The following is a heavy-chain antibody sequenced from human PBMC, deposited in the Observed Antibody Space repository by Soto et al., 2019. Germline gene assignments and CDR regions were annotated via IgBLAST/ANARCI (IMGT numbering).Heavy chain of an antibody. Sequence: QVTLKESGPVLVKPTETLTLTCTVSGFSLSNARMGVSWIRQPPGKALEWLAHMFSNDEKSYSTSLKSRLTSSKYTSKSQVVLTMTNMDPVDTATYFCARMTRTPVTTGLGLDYWGQGTLVTVSS. CDR1: GFSLSNARMG. D-gene: IGHD4-17*01. V-gene: IGHV2-26*01. J-gene: IGHJ4*02. CDR2: MFSNDEK. CDR3: ARMTRTPVTTGLGLDY.